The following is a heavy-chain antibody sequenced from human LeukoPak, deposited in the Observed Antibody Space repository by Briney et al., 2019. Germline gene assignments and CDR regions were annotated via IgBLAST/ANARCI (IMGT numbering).Heavy chain of an antibody. D-gene: IGHD3-10*01. J-gene: IGHJ4*02. Sequence: PSETLSLTCTVSGGSISSSSYYWGWIRQPPGKGLEWIGSIYYSGSTYYNPSLKSRVTISVDTSKNQFSLKLSSVTAADTAVYYCARIWFGDFYFDYWGQGTLVTVSS. CDR3: ARIWFGDFYFDY. CDR2: IYYSGST. CDR1: GGSISSSSYY. V-gene: IGHV4-39*07.